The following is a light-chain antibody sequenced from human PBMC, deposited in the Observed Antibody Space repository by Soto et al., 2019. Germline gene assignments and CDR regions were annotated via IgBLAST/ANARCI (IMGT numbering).Light chain of an antibody. CDR2: DNS. V-gene: IGLV1-51*01. CDR3: GTWDSSLNGGV. CDR1: TSNIGTYS. Sequence: QSVLTQPPSVSAAPGQKVTISCSGSTSNIGTYSVSWYQQLPGTAPKLLIYDNSQRPSGIPDRFSGSKSGTSATLAITGLQTGDEADYDCGTWDSSLNGGVFGGGTKLTVL. J-gene: IGLJ3*02.